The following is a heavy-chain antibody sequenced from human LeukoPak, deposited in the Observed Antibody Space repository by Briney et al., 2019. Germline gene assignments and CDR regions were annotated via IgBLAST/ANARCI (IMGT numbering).Heavy chain of an antibody. CDR1: GFTFSSHW. CDR3: ASLVKDYYDSSGYYYPSPYFDY. V-gene: IGHV3-7*01. J-gene: IGHJ4*02. Sequence: GGSLRLSCAASGFTFSSHWMSWVRQAPGKGLEWVANIKKDGSEKYYVDSVKGRFTISRDNAKNSLYLQMNSLRAEDTAVYYCASLVKDYYDSSGYYYPSPYFDYWGQGTLVTVSS. D-gene: IGHD3-22*01. CDR2: IKKDGSEK.